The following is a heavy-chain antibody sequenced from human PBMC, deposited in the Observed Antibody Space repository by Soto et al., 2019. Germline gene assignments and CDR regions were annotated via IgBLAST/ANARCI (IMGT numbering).Heavy chain of an antibody. CDR1: GGSIKTNVW. Sequence: QVQLQESGPGLVKPSGTLSLTCTVSGGSIKTNVWWSWVRQPPGQGLEWIGEIFHNGNTYYNPSLQSRVTRSVDKSKTQFSLVLTSVTAAATAMYYCARDAAVPGEADRFDYWGQGILVTVSS. CDR2: IFHNGNT. J-gene: IGHJ4*02. D-gene: IGHD6-19*01. V-gene: IGHV4-4*02. CDR3: ARDAAVPGEADRFDY.